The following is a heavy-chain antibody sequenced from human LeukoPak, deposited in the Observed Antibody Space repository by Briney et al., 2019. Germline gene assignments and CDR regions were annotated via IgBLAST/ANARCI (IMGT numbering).Heavy chain of an antibody. CDR2: IYYSGSA. Sequence: PSETLSLTCTVSGGSISSGGYYWSWIRQHPGQGLEWIGHIYYSGSAYYNPSLKSRVAISVDTSKSQFSLKLSSVTAADTAVYYCARAGFWSGYDPYGMDVWGQGTTVTVSS. CDR3: ARAGFWSGYDPYGMDV. D-gene: IGHD3-3*01. CDR1: GGSISSGGYY. V-gene: IGHV4-31*03. J-gene: IGHJ6*02.